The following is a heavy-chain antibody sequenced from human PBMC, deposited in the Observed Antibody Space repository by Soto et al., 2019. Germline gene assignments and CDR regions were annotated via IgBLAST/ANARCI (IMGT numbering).Heavy chain of an antibody. CDR1: GYTFTSYA. Sequence: QVQLVQSGAEVKKPGASVKVFCKASGYTFTSYAMHWVRQAPGQRLEWMGWINAGNGNTKYSQKFQGRVTITRDTSASTDYMELSSLRSEDTAVYYCARGPGGPDGPGDYWGQGTLVTVSS. J-gene: IGHJ4*02. CDR2: INAGNGNT. D-gene: IGHD2-15*01. V-gene: IGHV1-3*01. CDR3: ARGPGGPDGPGDY.